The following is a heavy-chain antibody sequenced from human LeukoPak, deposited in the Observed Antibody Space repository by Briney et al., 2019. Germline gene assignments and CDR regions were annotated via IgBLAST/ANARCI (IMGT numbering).Heavy chain of an antibody. V-gene: IGHV3-48*01. Sequence: GGSLRLSCAASGFTFSSYWMHWVRQAPGKGLVWVSYISSSSSTIYYADSVKGRFTISRDNAKNSLYLQMNSLRAEDTAVYYCARHTAAGPVWWFDPWGQGTLVTVSS. CDR2: ISSSSSTI. J-gene: IGHJ5*02. CDR3: ARHTAAGPVWWFDP. D-gene: IGHD6-13*01. CDR1: GFTFSSYW.